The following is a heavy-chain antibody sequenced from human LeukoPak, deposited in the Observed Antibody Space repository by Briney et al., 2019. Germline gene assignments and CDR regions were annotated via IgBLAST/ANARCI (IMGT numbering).Heavy chain of an antibody. J-gene: IGHJ5*02. D-gene: IGHD3-3*01. CDR2: INPNSGGT. V-gene: IGHV1-2*02. CDR3: ARLDLNYDFWSGYFYDWFDP. CDR1: GYTFTGYY. Sequence: GASVKVSCKASGYTFTGYYMHWVRQAPGQGLEWMGWINPNSGGTNYAQKFQGRVTMTRDTSFSTAYMELSRLRSDDTAVYYCARLDLNYDFWSGYFYDWFDPWGQGTLVTVSS.